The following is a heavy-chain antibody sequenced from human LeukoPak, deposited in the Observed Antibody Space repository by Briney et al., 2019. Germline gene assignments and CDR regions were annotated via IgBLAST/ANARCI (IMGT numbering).Heavy chain of an antibody. V-gene: IGHV3-9*01. CDR3: AKESSYCSSTSCYFFDY. CDR2: ISWNSGSI. J-gene: IGHJ4*02. CDR1: GFTFDDYA. D-gene: IGHD2-2*01. Sequence: GGSLRLSCAASGFTFDDYAMHWVRQAPGKGLEWVSGISWNSGSIGYADSVKGRFTISRDNAKNSLYLQMSSLRAEDTALYYCAKESSYCSSTSCYFFDYWGQGTLVTVSS.